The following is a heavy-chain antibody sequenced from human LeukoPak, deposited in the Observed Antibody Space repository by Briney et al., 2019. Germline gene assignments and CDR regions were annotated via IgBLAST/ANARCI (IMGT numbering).Heavy chain of an antibody. Sequence: GGSLRLSCAASGFTFSSYAMHWVRQAPGKGLEWVAVISYDGSNKYYADSVKGRFTISRDNSKNTLYLQMNSLRAEDTAVYYCARELGYSYRGMDVWGQGTTVTVSS. D-gene: IGHD5-18*01. J-gene: IGHJ6*02. CDR2: ISYDGSNK. V-gene: IGHV3-30-3*01. CDR3: ARELGYSYRGMDV. CDR1: GFTFSSYA.